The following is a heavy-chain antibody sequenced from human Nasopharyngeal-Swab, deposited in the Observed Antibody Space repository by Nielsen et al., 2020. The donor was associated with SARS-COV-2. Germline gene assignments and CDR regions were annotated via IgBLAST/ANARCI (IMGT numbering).Heavy chain of an antibody. CDR3: ARGQGPRHYYDSSGYYYDVLGRGYYFDY. J-gene: IGHJ4*02. CDR2: INHSGST. D-gene: IGHD3-22*01. Sequence: RQAPGKGLEWIGEINHSGSTNYNPSLKSRVTISVDTSKNQFSLELSSVTAADTAVYYCARGQGPRHYYDSSGYYYDVLGRGYYFDYWGQGTLVTVSS. V-gene: IGHV4-34*01.